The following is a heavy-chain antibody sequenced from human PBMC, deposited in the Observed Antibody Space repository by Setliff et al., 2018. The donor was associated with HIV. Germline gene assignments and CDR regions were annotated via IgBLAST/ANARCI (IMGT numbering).Heavy chain of an antibody. V-gene: IGHV4-34*01. CDR1: GGSFSGYH. J-gene: IGHJ4*02. Sequence: LSLPCAVYGGSFSGYHWNWIRQFPGKGLEWIGEINHTGNTQYNPSLKSRVTMSEETSKNQFSLKLKSVTAADTAIYFCARGKGGLVGPAEFDYWGPGTLVTVSS. CDR2: INHTGNT. CDR3: ARGKGGLVGPAEFDY. D-gene: IGHD1-26*01.